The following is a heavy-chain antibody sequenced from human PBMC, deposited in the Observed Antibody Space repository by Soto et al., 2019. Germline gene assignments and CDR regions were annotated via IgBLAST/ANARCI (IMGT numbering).Heavy chain of an antibody. CDR3: ARDLGKSSGYYYGMDV. Sequence: ASLTVSCKASGSKFTSYYIHWVRAAPGQGLEWMGIINPSGGSTSYAQKFQGRVTMTRDTSTSTVYMELSSLRSEDTAVYYCARDLGKSSGYYYGMDVWGQGTKVTVSS. D-gene: IGHD3-22*01. CDR1: GSKFTSYY. CDR2: INPSGGST. V-gene: IGHV1-46*01. J-gene: IGHJ6*02.